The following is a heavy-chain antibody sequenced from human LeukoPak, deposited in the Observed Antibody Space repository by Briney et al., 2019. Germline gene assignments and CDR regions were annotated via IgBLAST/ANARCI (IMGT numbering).Heavy chain of an antibody. D-gene: IGHD6-19*01. CDR3: ARDSRDSSGYSDY. CDR1: GFTFSDYY. V-gene: IGHV3-11*01. CDR2: ISSSGSTI. J-gene: IGHJ4*02. Sequence: GGSLRLSCAASGFTFSDYYMSWIRQAPGKELEWVSYISSSGSTIYYADSVKGRFTISRDNAKNSLYLQMNSLRAEDTAVYYCARDSRDSSGYSDYWGQGTLVTVSS.